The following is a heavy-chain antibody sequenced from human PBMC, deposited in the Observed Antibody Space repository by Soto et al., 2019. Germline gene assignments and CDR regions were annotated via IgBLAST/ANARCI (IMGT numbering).Heavy chain of an antibody. CDR2: IYHSGST. Sequence: SETLSLTCAASGGSISSGGYSWSWIRQPQGKGLEWIGYIYHSGSTNYNPSLKSRVTISVDTSKNQFSLKLSSVTAADTAVYSCARALAARGGNWFDPWGQGTLVTVSS. CDR1: GGSISSGGYS. V-gene: IGHV4-30-2*01. CDR3: ARALAARGGNWFDP. J-gene: IGHJ5*02. D-gene: IGHD6-6*01.